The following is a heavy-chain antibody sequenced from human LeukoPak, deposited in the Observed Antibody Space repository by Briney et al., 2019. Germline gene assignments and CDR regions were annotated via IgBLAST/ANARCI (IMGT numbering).Heavy chain of an antibody. CDR1: GGSFLGYY. J-gene: IGHJ4*02. CDR2: IINVGST. V-gene: IGHV4-34*12. D-gene: IGHD3-16*02. CDR3: ARASIMITFGGVIAGGYFDY. Sequence: SQTLSLTCAVYGGSFLGYYWNRIRQPPGKGLEWIGEIINVGSTNYNPSLKSRVPISVDTSKNQFSLRLTSVNAADTAVYYCARASIMITFGGVIAGGYFDYWGQGTLVTVSS.